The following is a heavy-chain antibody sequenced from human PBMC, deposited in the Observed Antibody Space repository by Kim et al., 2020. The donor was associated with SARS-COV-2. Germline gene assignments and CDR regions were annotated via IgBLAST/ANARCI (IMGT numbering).Heavy chain of an antibody. CDR3: SRMTITTEIDH. J-gene: IGHJ4*02. Sequence: SETLSLTCAVSGGSVSSGSYYWTWMRQPPGKGLEFIGYIYFTGSTNYNPSLKSRVTISRDTSKNHFTLNVTSVTDADTAVYFCSRMTITTEIDHWGQGS. CDR2: IYFTGST. CDR1: GGSVSSGSYY. V-gene: IGHV4-61*03. D-gene: IGHD3-22*01.